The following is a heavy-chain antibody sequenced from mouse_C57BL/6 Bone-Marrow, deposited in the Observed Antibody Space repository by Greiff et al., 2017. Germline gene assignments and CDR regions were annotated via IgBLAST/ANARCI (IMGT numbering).Heavy chain of an antibody. CDR1: GYSFTSYY. V-gene: IGHV1-66*01. J-gene: IGHJ2*01. CDR2: IYPGSGNT. Sequence: VKLQESGPELVKPGASVKISCKASGYSFTSYYIHWVKQRPGQGLEWIGWIYPGSGNTKYNEKFKGKATLTSDTSSSTAYMQLSSLTSEDSAIYFCASYYLDYWGQGTTLTVSS. CDR3: ASYYLDY.